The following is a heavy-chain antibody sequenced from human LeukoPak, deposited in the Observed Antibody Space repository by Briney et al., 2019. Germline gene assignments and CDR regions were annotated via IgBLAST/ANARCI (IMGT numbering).Heavy chain of an antibody. CDR3: ERVRSRGYYDSSGYLLYGMDV. CDR2: IIPILGIP. D-gene: IGHD3-22*01. V-gene: IGHV1-69*04. J-gene: IGHJ6*02. Sequence: SVKVSSKASGGTFSSYAISWVRQAPGQGLEWMGRIIPILGIPNYDQKFQGRVTITADKSTSTAYMELSSLRSEEAPVYNSERVRSRGYYDSSGYLLYGMDVWGQGTTVTVSS. CDR1: GGTFSSYA.